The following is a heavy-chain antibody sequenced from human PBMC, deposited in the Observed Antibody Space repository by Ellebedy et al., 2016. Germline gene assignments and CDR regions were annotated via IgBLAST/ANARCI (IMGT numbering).Heavy chain of an antibody. CDR3: AKSGCGGDCWDYYMDV. Sequence: GESLKISCAASGFTFSSYAMHWVRQAPGKGLEWVAVISYDGSNKYYADSVKGRFTISRDNSKNTLYLQMNSLRAEDTAVYYCAKSGCGGDCWDYYMDVWGKGTTVTVSS. D-gene: IGHD2-21*01. V-gene: IGHV3-30-3*02. CDR1: GFTFSSYA. J-gene: IGHJ6*03. CDR2: ISYDGSNK.